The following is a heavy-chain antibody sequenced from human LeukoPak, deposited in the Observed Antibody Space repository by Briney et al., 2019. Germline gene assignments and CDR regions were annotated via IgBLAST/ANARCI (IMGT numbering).Heavy chain of an antibody. Sequence: PGRSLRLSCAASGFTFSSYGMHWVRQAPGKGLEWVAVISYDGSNKNYADSVKGRFTIPRDNSKNTLFLHMNSLRAEDTAVFYCAKGKYYASGRNWFDPWGQGTQVTVSS. CDR1: GFTFSSYG. D-gene: IGHD3-10*01. J-gene: IGHJ5*02. CDR3: AKGKYYASGRNWFDP. CDR2: ISYDGSNK. V-gene: IGHV3-30*18.